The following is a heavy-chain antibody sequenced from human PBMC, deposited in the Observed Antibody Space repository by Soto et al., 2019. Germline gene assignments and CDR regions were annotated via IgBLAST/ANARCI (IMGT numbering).Heavy chain of an antibody. Sequence: QVQLVESGGGVVQPGKSLRLSCAASGFTLSYFAMHWVRQAPGKGLEWVAVTSSDGSKEYYADSVKGRFTISRDNSKNTLYLQMNSLRADDTAVFYCARAESTSVLYFRGIAYWGQGTLVPVSS. V-gene: IGHV3-30*04. CDR1: GFTLSYFA. D-gene: IGHD3-16*01. CDR2: TSSDGSKE. J-gene: IGHJ4*02. CDR3: ARAESTSVLYFRGIAY.